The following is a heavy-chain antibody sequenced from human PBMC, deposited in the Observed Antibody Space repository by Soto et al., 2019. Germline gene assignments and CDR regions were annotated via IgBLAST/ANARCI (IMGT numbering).Heavy chain of an antibody. J-gene: IGHJ4*02. CDR2: INHSGST. V-gene: IGHV4-34*01. Sequence: QVQLQQWGAGLLKPSETLSLTCAVYGGSFSGYYWSWIRQPPGKGLEWIVEINHSGSTNYHPTLKSRVTIAVDTYKNQFSLKLSSVTAADTAVYYCARAGGSGYYSTFDYWGQGTLVTVSS. D-gene: IGHD3-22*01. CDR1: GGSFSGYY. CDR3: ARAGGSGYYSTFDY.